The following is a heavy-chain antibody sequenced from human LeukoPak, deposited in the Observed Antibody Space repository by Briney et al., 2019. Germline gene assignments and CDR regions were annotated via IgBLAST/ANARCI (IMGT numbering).Heavy chain of an antibody. J-gene: IGHJ4*02. V-gene: IGHV1-46*01. D-gene: IGHD3-9*01. CDR1: GYTFSSYF. CDR2: INPSGGST. Sequence: ASVKASCKASGYTFSSYFIHWVRQAPGQGLEWMGIINPSGGSTNYGQKFQGRVTMTRDTSTNTVYMELSSLRSEDTAVYYCARDYGHSTGYPYHVLDYWGQGSLVTVSS. CDR3: ARDYGHSTGYPYHVLDY.